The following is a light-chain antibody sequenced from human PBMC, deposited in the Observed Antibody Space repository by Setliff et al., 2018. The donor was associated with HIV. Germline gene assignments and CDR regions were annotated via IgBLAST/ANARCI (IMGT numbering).Light chain of an antibody. CDR1: SNDVGRYDL. CDR2: QAT. CDR3: CSNTGSNTFV. V-gene: IGLV2-23*01. Sequence: QSVLPQPASVSGSPGQSITISCTGTSNDVGRYDLVSWYQQHPARAPKLIIYQATRRPSGVSNRFSGSKSGNVASLTISGLQAEDEADYYCCSNTGSNTFVFGTGTKVT. J-gene: IGLJ1*01.